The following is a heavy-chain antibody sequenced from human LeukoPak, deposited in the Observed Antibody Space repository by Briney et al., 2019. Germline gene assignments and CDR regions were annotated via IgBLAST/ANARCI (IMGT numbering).Heavy chain of an antibody. CDR2: INSDGSGT. Sequence: PGGSLRLSCAASGFTLSSYWMHWVRQVPGKGLVWVSRINSDGSGTSDADSVKGRFTISRDNAKNTLYLQMNSLRAEDTAVYYCARGERHAFDSWGQGTMVTVSS. J-gene: IGHJ3*02. V-gene: IGHV3-74*01. CDR1: GFTLSSYW. CDR3: ARGERHAFDS.